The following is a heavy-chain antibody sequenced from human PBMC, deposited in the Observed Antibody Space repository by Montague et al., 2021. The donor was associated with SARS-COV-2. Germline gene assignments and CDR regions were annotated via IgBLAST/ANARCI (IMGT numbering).Heavy chain of an antibody. CDR2: IYYSGST. CDR1: GGSISSYY. D-gene: IGHD6-19*01. CDR3: ARGSGWMGNAFDI. J-gene: IGHJ3*02. Sequence: ETLSLTCTVSGGSISSYYWSWIRQPPGKGLEWIGYIYYSGSTNXNPSLKSRVTISVDTSKNQFSLKLSSVTAADTAVYYCARGSGWMGNAFDIWGQGTMVTVPS. V-gene: IGHV4-59*01.